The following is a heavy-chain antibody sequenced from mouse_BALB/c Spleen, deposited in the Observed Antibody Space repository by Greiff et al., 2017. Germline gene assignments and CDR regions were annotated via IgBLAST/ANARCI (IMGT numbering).Heavy chain of an antibody. J-gene: IGHJ2*01. V-gene: IGHV1-87*01. D-gene: IGHD2-3*01. CDR3: ARDGLLLYFDY. CDR1: GYTFTSYW. CDR2: IYPGDGDT. Sequence: QVQLQQSGAELARPGASVKLSCKASGYTFTSYWMQWVKQRPGQGLEWIGAIYPGDGDTRYTQKFKGKATLTADKSSSTAYMQLSSLASEDSAVYYCARDGLLLYFDYWGQGTTLTVSS.